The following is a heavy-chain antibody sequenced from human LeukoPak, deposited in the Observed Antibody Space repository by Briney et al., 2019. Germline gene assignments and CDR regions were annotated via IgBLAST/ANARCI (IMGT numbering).Heavy chain of an antibody. V-gene: IGHV4-34*01. CDR3: ARGSRIAAAGTVIFDY. Sequence: SETLSLTCTVSGGSISGHYWSWIRQPPGKGLEWIGEINHSGSTNYNPSLKSRVTISVDTSKNQFSLKLSSVTAADTAVYYCARGSRIAAAGTVIFDYWGQGTLVTVSS. CDR1: GGSISGHY. CDR2: INHSGST. D-gene: IGHD6-13*01. J-gene: IGHJ4*02.